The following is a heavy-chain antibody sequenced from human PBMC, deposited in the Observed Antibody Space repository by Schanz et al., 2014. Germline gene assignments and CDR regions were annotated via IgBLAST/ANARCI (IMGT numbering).Heavy chain of an antibody. J-gene: IGHJ3*01. V-gene: IGHV3-33*01. D-gene: IGHD5-12*01. CDR3: ARDGGRDGYNLAFDV. Sequence: QVQLVESGGGVVQPGRSLRLSCAASGFTFSAYGMHWVRQAPGKGLEWVAVIWYDGNNKYYADSVKGRFIISRDSSKXXLSLQMNSLRAEATAVYFCARDGGRDGYNLAFDVWGQGTLVTVSS. CDR1: GFTFSAYG. CDR2: IWYDGNNK.